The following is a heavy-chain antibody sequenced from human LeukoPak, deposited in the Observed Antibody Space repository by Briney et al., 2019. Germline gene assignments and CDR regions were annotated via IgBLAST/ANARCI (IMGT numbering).Heavy chain of an antibody. V-gene: IGHV1-2*02. CDR1: GYTFTGYY. J-gene: IGHJ5*02. Sequence: GASVKVSCKASGYTFTGYYMHWVRQAPGQGLEWMGWINPNSGGTNYAQKFQGRVTMTRDTSISTAYMELSRLRSDDTAVYYCARVVSSGWTRNWFDPWGQGTLVTVSS. CDR2: INPNSGGT. CDR3: ARVVSSGWTRNWFDP. D-gene: IGHD6-19*01.